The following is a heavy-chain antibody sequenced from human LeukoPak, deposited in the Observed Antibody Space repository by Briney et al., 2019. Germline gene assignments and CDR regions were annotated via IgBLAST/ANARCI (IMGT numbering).Heavy chain of an antibody. CDR3: ARDIAPPRRIVVVINPPIN. Sequence: GGSLRLSCAASGFTFSSYSMNWVRQAPGKGLEWVAVIWYDGSNKYYADSVKGRFTISRDNSKNTLYLQMNSLRAEDTAVYYCARDIAPPRRIVVVINPPINWGQGTLVTVSS. CDR1: GFTFSSYS. V-gene: IGHV3-33*08. D-gene: IGHD3-22*01. CDR2: IWYDGSNK. J-gene: IGHJ4*02.